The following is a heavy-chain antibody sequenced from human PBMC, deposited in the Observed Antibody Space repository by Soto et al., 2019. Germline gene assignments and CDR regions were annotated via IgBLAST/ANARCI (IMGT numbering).Heavy chain of an antibody. J-gene: IGHJ6*03. Sequence: PSETQSLTCAFSGGSCSSYYWIWIRQPPGKGLEWIGEINNSGSTNYNPSLKSRVTISVDTSKKQFSLKLSSVTDADTDVYYCVRVTGSIAASPKRYYSMDVWGKGTTVTVSS. CDR3: VRVTGSIAASPKRYYSMDV. CDR2: INNSGST. V-gene: IGHV4-34*01. CDR1: GGSCSSYY. D-gene: IGHD6-6*01.